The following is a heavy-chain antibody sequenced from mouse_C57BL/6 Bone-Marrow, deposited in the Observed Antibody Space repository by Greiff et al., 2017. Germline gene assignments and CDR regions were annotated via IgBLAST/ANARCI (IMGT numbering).Heavy chain of an antibody. CDR1: GYTFTDYE. CDR2: IDPETGGT. D-gene: IGHD1-1*01. J-gene: IGHJ1*03. CDR3: TRSHDGSSPRWYFDV. Sequence: VQLQQSGAELVRPGASVTLSCKASGYTFTDYEMHWVKQTPVHGLEWIGAIDPETGGTAYNQKFKGKAILTADKSSSTAYMELRSLTSEDSAVYYCTRSHDGSSPRWYFDVWGTGTTVTVSS. V-gene: IGHV1-15*01.